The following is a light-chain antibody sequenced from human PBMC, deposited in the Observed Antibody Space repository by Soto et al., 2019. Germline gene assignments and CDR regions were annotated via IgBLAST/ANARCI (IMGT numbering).Light chain of an antibody. CDR1: QSISSY. V-gene: IGKV1-39*01. J-gene: IGKJ1*01. Sequence: DIQMTQSPSSLSASVGDRVTITCRSSQSISSYLNWYQQKPGKAPKLLIYAASSLQSGVPSRFSGSGSGTDFTVTISSLQPEDFATYYCQQSYNTPPTFGQGTKVEIK. CDR3: QQSYNTPPT. CDR2: AAS.